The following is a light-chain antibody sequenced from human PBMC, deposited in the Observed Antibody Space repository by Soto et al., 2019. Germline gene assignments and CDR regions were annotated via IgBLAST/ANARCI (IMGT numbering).Light chain of an antibody. CDR1: QDISSA. V-gene: IGKV1-13*02. Sequence: AIQLTQSPSSLSASVGDRVTITCRASQDISSALAGYQQKPGKAPKLLLYDASNLESGVPSRFSGSGSGTDFTLTITSLQPDDFATYYCQQFDSYPPLTFGGGTKVEIK. J-gene: IGKJ4*01. CDR2: DAS. CDR3: QQFDSYPPLT.